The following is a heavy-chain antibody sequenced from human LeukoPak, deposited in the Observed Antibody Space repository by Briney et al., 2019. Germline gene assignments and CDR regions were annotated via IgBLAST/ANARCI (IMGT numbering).Heavy chain of an antibody. CDR3: ARVREEFTSGSAFDI. V-gene: IGHV6-1*01. D-gene: IGHD1-26*01. J-gene: IGHJ3*02. CDR2: YYRSKWYN. Sequence: YYRSKWYNDYAVSVKSRITINPDTSKNQFSLQLNSVTPEDTAVYFCARVREEFTSGSAFDIWGQGTMVTVSS.